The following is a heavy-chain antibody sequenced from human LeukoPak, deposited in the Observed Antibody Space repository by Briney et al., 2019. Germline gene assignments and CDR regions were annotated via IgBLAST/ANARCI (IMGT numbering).Heavy chain of an antibody. V-gene: IGHV4-39*01. CDR2: IYYSGST. CDR3: ARLLTTLFDY. CDR1: GGSISSSSYY. D-gene: IGHD3-22*01. Sequence: SETLSLTCTVSGGSISSSSYYWGWIRQPPGKGLEWIGSIYYSGSTYYNPSLKSRVTISVDTSKNQFSLKLSSVTAADTAVYYCARLLTTLFDYWGQGTLVTVSS. J-gene: IGHJ4*02.